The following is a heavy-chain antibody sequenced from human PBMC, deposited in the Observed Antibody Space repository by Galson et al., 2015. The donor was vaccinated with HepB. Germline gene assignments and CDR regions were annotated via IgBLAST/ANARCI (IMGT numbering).Heavy chain of an antibody. V-gene: IGHV3-23*01. CDR1: GFTFSSYA. D-gene: IGHD6-13*01. CDR3: AKLLRIAAAGTLAFDI. Sequence: SLRLSCAASGFTFSSYAMSWVRQAPGKGLEWVSAISGSGGSTYYADSVKGRFTISRDNSKNTLYLQMNSLRAEDTAVYYCAKLLRIAAAGTLAFDIWGQGTMVTVSS. CDR2: ISGSGGST. J-gene: IGHJ3*02.